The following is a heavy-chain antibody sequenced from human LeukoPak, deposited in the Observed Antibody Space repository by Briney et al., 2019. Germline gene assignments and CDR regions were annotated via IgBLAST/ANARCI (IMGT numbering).Heavy chain of an antibody. Sequence: SETLSLTCTVPGGSLSPYYWSWIRQPPGGGLEWLGDNHQSGSTNYNPSLKSRVTISVEKFKNQFSLKLTSVTAADTAVYYCATLGGLYYESHGYPDFDHWGQGTLVTVSS. CDR1: GGSLSPYY. J-gene: IGHJ4*02. D-gene: IGHD3-22*01. CDR3: ATLGGLYYESHGYPDFDH. CDR2: NHQSGST. V-gene: IGHV4-34*01.